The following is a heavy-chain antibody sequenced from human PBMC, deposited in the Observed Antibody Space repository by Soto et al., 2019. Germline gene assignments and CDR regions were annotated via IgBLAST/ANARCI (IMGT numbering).Heavy chain of an antibody. CDR1: GFTFEKYA. Sequence: EVQLEESGGGLEQPGGSLRLSCVASGFTFEKYAMHWVRQAPGKGLEWVSGISSNSGSLGYADTVKGRFTVSRDNAKNCLYLQMNSLRLEDTALYYCAKGVSTSWLRDGFDIWGQGTMVTNFS. J-gene: IGHJ3*02. V-gene: IGHV3-9*01. D-gene: IGHD2-2*01. CDR2: ISSNSGSL. CDR3: AKGVSTSWLRDGFDI.